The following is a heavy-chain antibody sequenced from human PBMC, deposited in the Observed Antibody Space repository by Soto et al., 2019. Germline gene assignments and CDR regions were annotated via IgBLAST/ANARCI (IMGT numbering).Heavy chain of an antibody. CDR2: MNPNSGNT. Sequence: GASVKVSCKASGYTFTSYDINWVRQATGQGLEWMGWMNPNSGNTGYAQKFQGRVTMTRNTSISTAYMELSSLRSEDTAVYYCARGITIFGVVYNWFDPWGQGTLVTVSS. V-gene: IGHV1-8*01. J-gene: IGHJ5*02. CDR1: GYTFTSYD. D-gene: IGHD3-3*01. CDR3: ARGITIFGVVYNWFDP.